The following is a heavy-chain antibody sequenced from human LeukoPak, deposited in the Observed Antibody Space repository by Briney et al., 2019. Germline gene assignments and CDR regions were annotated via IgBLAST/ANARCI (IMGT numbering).Heavy chain of an antibody. D-gene: IGHD3-9*01. CDR3: VKDHGWLLYS. J-gene: IGHJ4*02. CDR2: ISYDGSNK. V-gene: IGHV3-30*04. Sequence: PGGSLRLSCAASGFTFSSYAMHWVRQAPGKGLEWVAVISYDGSNKYYAESVKGRFTISSDNSKNTLYLQMNSLRADDTAVYYCVKDHGWLLYSWGQGTLVTVSS. CDR1: GFTFSSYA.